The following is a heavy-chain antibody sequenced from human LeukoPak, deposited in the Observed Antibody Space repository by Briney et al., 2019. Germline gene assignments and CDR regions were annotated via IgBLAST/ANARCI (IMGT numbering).Heavy chain of an antibody. J-gene: IGHJ4*02. CDR2: VSSRSNTI. CDR1: GFAFNDYN. D-gene: IGHD7-27*01. CDR3: ARDLLGFNYFDS. V-gene: IGHV3-48*04. Sequence: GGSLRLSCAASGFAFNDYNMNWVRQAPGKGLEWVSYVSSRSNTIYYTDSVKGRFTISRDNAKNSLFLQMNSLRAEDAAIYYCARDLLGFNYFDSWGQGTLVTVSS.